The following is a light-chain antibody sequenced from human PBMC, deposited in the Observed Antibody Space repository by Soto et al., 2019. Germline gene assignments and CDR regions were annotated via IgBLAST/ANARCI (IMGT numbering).Light chain of an antibody. CDR3: QQYNNWPPWT. J-gene: IGKJ1*01. CDR1: QSISNN. Sequence: EIVLTQSPATLSLSPGERATLSFRASQSISNNLAWYQQKPGQSPRLLIYGASTRATGIPARFSGSGSGTEFTLTISSLQSEDFAVYYCQQYNNWPPWTFGQGTKVDIK. CDR2: GAS. V-gene: IGKV3-15*01.